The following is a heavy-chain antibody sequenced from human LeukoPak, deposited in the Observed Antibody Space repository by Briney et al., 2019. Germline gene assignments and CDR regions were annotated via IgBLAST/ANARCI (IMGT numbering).Heavy chain of an antibody. V-gene: IGHV3-53*01. D-gene: IGHD3-22*01. CDR2: LWNDGNA. CDR1: GFIVTSNN. J-gene: IGHJ4*02. CDR3: ANLYYDSSGYQPYYFDY. Sequence: GGSLRLSCAASGFIVTSNNINWVRQAPGKGLEWVSILWNDGNAYFADSVKGRFTISRDTSKNTLYLQMKSLRVEDTAIYYCANLYYDSSGYQPYYFDYWGQGTLVTVSS.